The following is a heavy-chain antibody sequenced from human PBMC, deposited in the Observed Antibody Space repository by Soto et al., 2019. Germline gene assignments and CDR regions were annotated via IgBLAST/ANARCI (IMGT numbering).Heavy chain of an antibody. D-gene: IGHD4-17*01. J-gene: IGHJ3*01. CDR2: VGTGSSYK. CDR3: ARESATGTVVDF. CDR1: GFTFSRYN. Sequence: EVQLVESGGGLVKPGGSLRISCAASGFTFSRYNMNWVRQAPGKGLEWVSSVGTGSSYKYYADSVKGRFTVYRDNAKNSLYLQMNTLRADDTVVDYCARESATGTVVDFWGQGTMVTVSS. V-gene: IGHV3-21*01.